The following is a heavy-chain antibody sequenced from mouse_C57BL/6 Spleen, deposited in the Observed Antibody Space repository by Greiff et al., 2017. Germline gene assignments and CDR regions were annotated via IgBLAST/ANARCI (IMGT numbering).Heavy chain of an antibody. J-gene: IGHJ4*01. D-gene: IGHD3-1*01. CDR3: ARSGDYYAMEY. V-gene: IGHV1-66*01. CDR2: IYPGSGNT. CDR1: GYSFTSYY. Sequence: VQLQQSGPELVKPGASVKISCKASGYSFTSYYIHWVKQRPGQGLEWIGWIYPGSGNTKYNEKFKGKATLTADTSSSTAYMQLSSLTSEDSAVYYCARSGDYYAMEYWGQGTSVTVSS.